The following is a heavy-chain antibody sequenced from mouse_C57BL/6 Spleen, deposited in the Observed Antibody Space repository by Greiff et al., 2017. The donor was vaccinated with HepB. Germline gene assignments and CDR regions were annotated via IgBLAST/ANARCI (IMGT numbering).Heavy chain of an antibody. J-gene: IGHJ2*01. CDR2: IDPYNSDT. CDR3: ASSPYSNYYFDD. V-gene: IGHV1-26*01. Sequence: VQLQQSGPELVKPGASVKISCKASGYTFTDYYMHWVKQRHGKSLEWIGDIDPYNSDTSYNQKFKGKATLTVDKSSSTAYMQLRSLTSEDSAVYYCASSPYSNYYFDDWGQGTTLTVSS. D-gene: IGHD2-5*01. CDR1: GYTFTDYY.